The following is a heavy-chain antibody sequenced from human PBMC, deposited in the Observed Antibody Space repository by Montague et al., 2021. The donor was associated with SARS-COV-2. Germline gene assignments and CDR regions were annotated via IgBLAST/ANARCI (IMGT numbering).Heavy chain of an antibody. CDR3: ARVQIGVVTAMRYFDL. D-gene: IGHD2-21*02. CDR1: GGSISSGGYD. V-gene: IGHV4-31*03. Sequence: TLSLTCTASGGSISSGGYDWSWIRQHPGKGLEWIGYIYYSGSTYYXPSLKSRVTISVDTSKNQFSLKLSSVTAADTAVYYCARVQIGVVTAMRYFDLWGRGTLVTVSS. J-gene: IGHJ2*01. CDR2: IYYSGST.